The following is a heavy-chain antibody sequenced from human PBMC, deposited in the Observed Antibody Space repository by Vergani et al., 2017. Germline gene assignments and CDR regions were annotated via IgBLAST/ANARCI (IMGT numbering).Heavy chain of an antibody. J-gene: IGHJ6*02. D-gene: IGHD3-3*01. CDR3: AVAAFWSGYYFPLNYYGMDV. CDR2: ISAYNGNT. V-gene: IGHV1-18*04. CDR1: GYTFTSYG. Sequence: QVQLVQSGAEVKKPGASVKVSCKASGYTFTSYGISWVRQAPGQGLEWMGWISAYNGNTNYAQKLQGRVTMTTDTSTSTAYMELRSLRSDDTAVYYCAVAAFWSGYYFPLNYYGMDVWGQGTTVTVSS.